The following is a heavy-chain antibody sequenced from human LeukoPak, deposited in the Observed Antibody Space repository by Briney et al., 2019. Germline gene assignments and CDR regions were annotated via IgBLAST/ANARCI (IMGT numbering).Heavy chain of an antibody. V-gene: IGHV3-21*01. CDR2: ISSSSSYI. Sequence: PGGSLRLSCAASGFTFSSYTMNWVRQAPGKGLEWVSYISSSSSYIYYADSVKGRFTISRDNAANSLYLQMNSLSAEDTAVYYCARGSEGYCSGGGCYYGMDVWGQGTTVTVSS. J-gene: IGHJ6*01. CDR3: ARGSEGYCSGGGCYYGMDV. CDR1: GFTFSSYT. D-gene: IGHD2-15*01.